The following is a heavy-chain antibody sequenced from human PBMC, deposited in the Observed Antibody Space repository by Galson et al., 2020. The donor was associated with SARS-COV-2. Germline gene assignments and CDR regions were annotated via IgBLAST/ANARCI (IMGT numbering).Heavy chain of an antibody. CDR2: INHSGSS. CDR1: GGSFSGYY. Sequence: SETLSLTCAVYGGSFSGYYWTWIRQPPGKGLEWIGEINHSGSSNYNPSLKSRVTISVDTSKNQFSLNLRSITAADTAVYYCARYCSSHSCYLNAFDIWGQGTMVTVSS. D-gene: IGHD2-2*01. J-gene: IGHJ3*02. CDR3: ARYCSSHSCYLNAFDI. V-gene: IGHV4-34*01.